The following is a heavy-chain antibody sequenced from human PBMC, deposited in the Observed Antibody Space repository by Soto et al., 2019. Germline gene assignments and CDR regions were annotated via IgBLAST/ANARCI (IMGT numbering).Heavy chain of an antibody. CDR3: ASYYYDSSGYYYVPGVY. V-gene: IGHV4-39*01. J-gene: IGHJ4*02. CDR1: GGSISSSSYY. CDR2: IFYRGST. Sequence: QLQLQESAPGLVKPSETLSLTCTVSGGSISSSSYYWGWIRQPPGKGLEWIGSIFYRGSTYYNRSRKSRVTVSEDTPKNQSSLKQRCVTAVDTAVYYCASYYYDSSGYYYVPGVYWGQGTPVTVSS. D-gene: IGHD3-22*01.